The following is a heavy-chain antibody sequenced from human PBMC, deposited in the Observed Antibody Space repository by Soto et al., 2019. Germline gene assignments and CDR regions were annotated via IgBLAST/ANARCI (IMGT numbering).Heavy chain of an antibody. D-gene: IGHD6-13*01. CDR3: ARLGTPYYSSSWGNWFDP. Sequence: QVQLVQSGAEVKKPGSSVKVSCKASGGTFSSYAISWVRQAPGQGLEWMGGIIPIFGTANYAQKFQGRVTITADESTSTAYKGLSSLRSEDTAVYYCARLGTPYYSSSWGNWFDPWGQGTLVTVSS. CDR2: IIPIFGTA. J-gene: IGHJ5*02. CDR1: GGTFSSYA. V-gene: IGHV1-69*01.